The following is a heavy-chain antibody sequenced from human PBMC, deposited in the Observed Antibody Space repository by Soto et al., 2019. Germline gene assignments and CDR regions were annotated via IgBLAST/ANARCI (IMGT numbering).Heavy chain of an antibody. V-gene: IGHV1-18*04. CDR1: GYTFTNYG. CDR3: AREDYSASFDY. Sequence: ASVKVSCKTSGYTFTNYGLTWVRRAPGQGLEWMGWISTYNGDTNYAQRLQGRVTMTTDTSTSTAFMELRGLRSDDTAVYYCAREDYSASFDYWGQGTLVTVSS. J-gene: IGHJ4*02. D-gene: IGHD6-13*01. CDR2: ISTYNGDT.